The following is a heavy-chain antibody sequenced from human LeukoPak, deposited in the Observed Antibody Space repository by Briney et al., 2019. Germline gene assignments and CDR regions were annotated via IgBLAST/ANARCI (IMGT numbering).Heavy chain of an antibody. CDR1: GFTFSDYW. D-gene: IGHD1-26*01. CDR2: INHDGRET. J-gene: IGHJ4*02. V-gene: IGHV3-7*03. CDR3: ARAGGPGTVDY. Sequence: GGSLRLSCEASGFTFSDYWMSWVRQAPGKGLEWVANINHDGRETYYVDSVKGRFTISRDNAKNSLFLQMNSLRVEDTAVYYCARAGGPGTVDYWGQGTLVTVSS.